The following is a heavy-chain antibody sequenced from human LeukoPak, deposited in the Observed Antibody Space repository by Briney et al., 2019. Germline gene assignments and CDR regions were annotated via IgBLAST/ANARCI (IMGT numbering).Heavy chain of an antibody. J-gene: IGHJ3*02. CDR3: ASGRGLYSFYAFDI. V-gene: IGHV4-59*01. D-gene: IGHD5-18*01. CDR1: GGSISSYY. CDR2: IYYSGST. Sequence: PSETLSLTCTGSGGSISSYYWSWIRQPPGKGLEWIGYIYYSGSTDYNPSLRSRVTISVDTSKSQFSLKLSSVTAADTAVYYCASGRGLYSFYAFDIWGQGTMVTVSS.